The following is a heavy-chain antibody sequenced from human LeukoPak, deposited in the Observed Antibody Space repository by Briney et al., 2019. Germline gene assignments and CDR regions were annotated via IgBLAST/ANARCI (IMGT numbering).Heavy chain of an antibody. D-gene: IGHD2-15*01. V-gene: IGHV3-30-3*01. CDR2: ISYDGSNK. CDR1: GFTFSSYA. Sequence: PGRSLRLSCAASGFTFSSYAMHWVRQAPGKGLERVAVISYDGSNKYYADSVKGRFTISRDNSKNTLYLQMNSLRAEDTAVYYCAGLHSHYYYYGMDVWGQGTTVTVSS. CDR3: AGLHSHYYYYGMDV. J-gene: IGHJ6*02.